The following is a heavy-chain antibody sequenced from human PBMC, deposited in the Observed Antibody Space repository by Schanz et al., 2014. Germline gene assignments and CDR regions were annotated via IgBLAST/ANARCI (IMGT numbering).Heavy chain of an antibody. CDR3: AKDTGYCHGGACYCFEY. Sequence: EVQVVESGGGLVQPGGSLRLSCVASGFNVSKSYVSWVRQAPGKGLEWVSLIYKSGSAFYADSVKGRLTISRDNSKNTLYLQMDSLRPEDTAVYFCAKDTGYCHGGACYCFEYWGLGILVTVSS. J-gene: IGHJ4*02. D-gene: IGHD2-8*02. CDR2: IYKSGSA. CDR1: GFNVSKSY. V-gene: IGHV3-66*02.